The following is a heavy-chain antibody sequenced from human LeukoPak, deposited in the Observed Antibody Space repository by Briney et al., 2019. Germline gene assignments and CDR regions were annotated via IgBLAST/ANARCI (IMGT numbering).Heavy chain of an antibody. D-gene: IGHD5-12*01. J-gene: IGHJ4*02. CDR1: GFTLSSYS. CDR3: ARARLYSGYDQFDY. Sequence: GGSLRLSCAASGFTLSSYSMDWVRQAPGKGLEWVSSISSSSSYIYYADSVKGRFTISRDNAKNSLYLQMNSLRAEDTAVYYCARARLYSGYDQFDYWGQGTLVTVSS. V-gene: IGHV3-21*01. CDR2: ISSSSSYI.